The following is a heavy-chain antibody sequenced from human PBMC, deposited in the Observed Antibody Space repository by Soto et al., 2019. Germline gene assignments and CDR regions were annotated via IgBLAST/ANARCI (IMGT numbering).Heavy chain of an antibody. CDR3: ASSVHCSGGSCYGQ. Sequence: SETLSLTCTVSGGSISSYYWSWIRQPPGKGLEWIGYIYYSGSTNYNPSLKSRVTISVDTSKNQFSLKLSSVTAADTAVYYCASSVHCSGGSCYGQWGQGTLVTVSS. J-gene: IGHJ4*02. CDR1: GGSISSYY. D-gene: IGHD2-15*01. V-gene: IGHV4-59*08. CDR2: IYYSGST.